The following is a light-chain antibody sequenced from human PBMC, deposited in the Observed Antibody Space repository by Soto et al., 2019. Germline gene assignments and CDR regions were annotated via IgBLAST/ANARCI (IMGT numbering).Light chain of an antibody. J-gene: IGKJ3*01. Sequence: EIVLTQSPGTLSLSPGERATLSCRASQRVSSSYLAWYQPKPGQAPRRLIYGASSRATGIPDRFSGSWSGTDITLTISRLDPEDFALYYCQQYCSSPVFTFCPGTKVDIK. CDR3: QQYCSSPVFT. CDR2: GAS. CDR1: QRVSSSY. V-gene: IGKV3-20*01.